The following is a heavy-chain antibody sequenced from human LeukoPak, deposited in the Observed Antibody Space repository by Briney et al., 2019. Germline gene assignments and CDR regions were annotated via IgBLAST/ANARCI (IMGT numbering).Heavy chain of an antibody. Sequence: SETLSLTCAVYGGSFSGYYWSWIRQPPGKGLEWIGEINHSGSTNYNPSLKSRVTISVDTSKNQFSLKLSSATAADTAVYYCARGGRSSSRDYWGQGTLVTVSS. J-gene: IGHJ4*02. V-gene: IGHV4-34*01. CDR3: ARGGRSSSRDY. D-gene: IGHD6-13*01. CDR2: INHSGST. CDR1: GGSFSGYY.